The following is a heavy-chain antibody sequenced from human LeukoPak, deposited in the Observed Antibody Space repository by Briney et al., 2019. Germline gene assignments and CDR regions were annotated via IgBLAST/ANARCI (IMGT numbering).Heavy chain of an antibody. J-gene: IGHJ4*02. Sequence: ASVKVSCKASGYTFTSYYMHWVRQAPGQGLEGMGIINPSGCSTSYAQKFQGRVTMTRDTSTSTVYMELSSLRSEDTAVYYCARYRSSYTAKFDYWGQGTLVTVSS. CDR1: GYTFTSYY. D-gene: IGHD6-6*01. CDR2: INPSGCST. CDR3: ARYRSSYTAKFDY. V-gene: IGHV1-46*01.